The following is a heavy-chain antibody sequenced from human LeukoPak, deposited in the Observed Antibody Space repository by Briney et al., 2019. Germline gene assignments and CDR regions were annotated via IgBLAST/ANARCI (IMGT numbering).Heavy chain of an antibody. V-gene: IGHV3-73*01. CDR2: IRSKADSYTT. CDR3: RAAADLNDY. CDR1: GLTFSGSA. D-gene: IGHD6-13*01. Sequence: GGSLKLSCAASGLTFSGSAMHWVRQASGKGLEWLGPIRSKADSYTTAYAASVKGRFIVSRDDSKNTAYLQMNSLKTEDTAVYYCRAAADLNDYWGQGTLVTVSS. J-gene: IGHJ4*02.